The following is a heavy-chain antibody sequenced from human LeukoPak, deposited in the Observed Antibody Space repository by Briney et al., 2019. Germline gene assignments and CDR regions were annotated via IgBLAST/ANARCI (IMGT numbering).Heavy chain of an antibody. Sequence: KTSETLSLTCAVYGGSFSGYHWSWIRQPPGKGLDWIGEIHYDGTTNYNPSLKNRVTIAVDMSKSQFSVTLTSVTAADTGVYFCARGPHQQWPPMQYWGQGSLVTVSS. CDR2: IHYDGTT. D-gene: IGHD6-19*01. V-gene: IGHV4-34*01. J-gene: IGHJ4*02. CDR1: GGSFSGYH. CDR3: ARGPHQQWPPMQY.